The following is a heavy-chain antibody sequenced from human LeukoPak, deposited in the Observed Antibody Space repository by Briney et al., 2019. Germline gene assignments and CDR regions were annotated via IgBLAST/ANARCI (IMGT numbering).Heavy chain of an antibody. CDR1: GGTFSSYA. CDR2: IIPIFGTA. V-gene: IGHV1-69*01. Sequence: GASVKVSCKASGGTFSSYAISWVRQAPGQGLEWMGGIIPIFGTANYAQKFQGRVTITADESTSTAYMELSSLRSEDTAVYYCASIGYCSSTSCPIDYWGQGTLVTVSS. J-gene: IGHJ4*02. CDR3: ASIGYCSSTSCPIDY. D-gene: IGHD2-2*01.